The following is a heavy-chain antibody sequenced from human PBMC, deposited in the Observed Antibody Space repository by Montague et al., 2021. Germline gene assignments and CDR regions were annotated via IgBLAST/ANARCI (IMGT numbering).Heavy chain of an antibody. V-gene: IGHV4-59*04. CDR1: SGSIFHAH. J-gene: IGHJ5*02. CDR2: MFYGGAT. Sequence: SETLSLTCTVSSGSIFHAHWSWVRQPPGKGLEWLGSMFYGGATRNNPSLKSRVTMSIDTSTNQFSLELSFVTAADTAVYYCAKQDYFVSGTSYKGFDPWGQGILVTVSS. CDR3: AKQDYFVSGTSYKGFDP. D-gene: IGHD3-10*01.